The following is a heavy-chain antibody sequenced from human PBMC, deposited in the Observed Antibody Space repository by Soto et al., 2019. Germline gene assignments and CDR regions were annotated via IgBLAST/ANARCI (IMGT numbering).Heavy chain of an antibody. V-gene: IGHV3-23*01. Sequence: EVLLLESGGGLVQSGESLTLTCAASGFTFDAHGMAWVRQSPGKGLQWVSSINVSGASTYYVESVRGRFTISRDNSNNKLYLQMNNLKVDDTAVYYCVKDTQWLETYFDYWGQGTLVIVSS. D-gene: IGHD6-19*01. J-gene: IGHJ4*02. CDR2: INVSGAST. CDR3: VKDTQWLETYFDY. CDR1: GFTFDAHG.